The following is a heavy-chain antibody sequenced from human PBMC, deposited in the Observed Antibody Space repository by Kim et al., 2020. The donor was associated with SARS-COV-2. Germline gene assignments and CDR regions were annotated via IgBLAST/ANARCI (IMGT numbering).Heavy chain of an antibody. V-gene: IGHV3-48*03. D-gene: IGHD4-4*01. Sequence: GGSLRLSCAASGFTFSRYAMHWVRQAPGKGLEWVSYIIGSGPTTYYADSVRGRFTISRDNDKNSLYLQMNSLRADDTAVYYCARGPNYSQFCYWATGTL. J-gene: IGHJ1*01. CDR3: ARGPNYSQFCY. CDR2: IIGSGPTT. CDR1: GFTFSRYA.